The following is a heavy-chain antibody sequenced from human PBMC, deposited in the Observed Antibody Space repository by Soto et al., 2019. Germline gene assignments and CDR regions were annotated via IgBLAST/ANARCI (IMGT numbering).Heavy chain of an antibody. V-gene: IGHV1-2*04. CDR2: ITPNSGGT. CDR1: GYTFSNYL. CDR3: AREYYYDSSGYYRGPPNYYGMDV. D-gene: IGHD3-22*01. J-gene: IGHJ6*02. Sequence: ASVKVSCKASGYTFSNYLMNWVRQAPGHGLAWMGWITPNSGGTNYAQKFQGWVTMTRDTSISTAYMELSRLRSDDTAVYYCAREYYYDSSGYYRGPPNYYGMDVWGQGTTVTVSS.